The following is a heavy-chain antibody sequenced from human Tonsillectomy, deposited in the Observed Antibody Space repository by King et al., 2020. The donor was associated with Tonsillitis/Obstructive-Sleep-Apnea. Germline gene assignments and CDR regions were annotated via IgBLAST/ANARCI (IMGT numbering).Heavy chain of an antibody. J-gene: IGHJ4*02. D-gene: IGHD1-14*01. CDR1: GGSIRSSTW. CDR2: IHHSGST. V-gene: IGHV4-4*02. CDR3: ARASGGVLTDTTGPEDSYFDS. Sequence: QLQESGPGVVKPSGTLSLTCAMSGGSIRSSTWWSWVRQPPGKGLEWIGEIHHSGSTTYLPSLKSRVTISVDRSKNQFSLNLSSATAADTAVYYCARASGGVLTDTTGPEDSYFDSWGRGILVTVSS.